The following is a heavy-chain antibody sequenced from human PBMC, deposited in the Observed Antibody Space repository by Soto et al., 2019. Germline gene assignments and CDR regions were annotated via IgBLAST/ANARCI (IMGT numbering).Heavy chain of an antibody. CDR2: INHSGST. CDR3: ARLASGWQYYYFDF. Sequence: QVPLQQWGAGLLNPSETLSLTCAVYGGSFSPYFWCWIRQPPGKGLERLGEINHSGSTNYNPYLTRRATLSVDTSKNQVSLKLTSVSASDTAVYYCARLASGWQYYYFDFWGRGTPVTVSS. V-gene: IGHV4-34*01. J-gene: IGHJ2*01. CDR1: GGSFSPYF. D-gene: IGHD6-19*01.